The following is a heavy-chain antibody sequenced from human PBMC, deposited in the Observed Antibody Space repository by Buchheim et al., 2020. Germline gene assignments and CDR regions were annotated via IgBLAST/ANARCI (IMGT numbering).Heavy chain of an antibody. D-gene: IGHD3-22*01. Sequence: QVQLQQWGAGLLKPSETLSLTCAVYGGSFSGYYWSWIRQPPGKGLEWIGEINHSGSTNYNPSLKSRVTISVDTSKNQFSPKLSSVTAADTAVYYCARMVNSRGSFDDYDSSGYLPNDYWGQGTL. CDR2: INHSGST. V-gene: IGHV4-34*01. J-gene: IGHJ4*02. CDR1: GGSFSGYY. CDR3: ARMVNSRGSFDDYDSSGYLPNDY.